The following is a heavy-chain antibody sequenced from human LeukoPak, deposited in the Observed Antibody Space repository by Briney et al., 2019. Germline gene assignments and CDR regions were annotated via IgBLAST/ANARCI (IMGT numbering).Heavy chain of an antibody. V-gene: IGHV3-30*04. Sequence: PGRSLRLSCAASGFTFSSYAMHWVRQAPGKGLEGVAVISYDGSKKYYADSVKGRFTISRDNSKNTLYLQMNSLRAEDTAVYYCARDRVVAAASGPDYYYYYYMDVWGKGTTVTVSS. CDR1: GFTFSSYA. CDR3: ARDRVVAAASGPDYYYYYYMDV. D-gene: IGHD6-13*01. J-gene: IGHJ6*03. CDR2: ISYDGSKK.